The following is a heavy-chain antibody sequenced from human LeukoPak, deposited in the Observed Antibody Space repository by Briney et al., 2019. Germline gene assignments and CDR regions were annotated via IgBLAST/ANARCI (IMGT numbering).Heavy chain of an antibody. V-gene: IGHV4-34*01. Sequence: SETLSLTCAVYGGSFSGYYWSWIRQPPGKGLEWIGEINHSGSTNYNPSLKSRVTISVDTSKNQFSLKLSSVTAADTAVYYCATGSSLGYCSSTSCYAREYWFDPWGQGTLVTVSS. CDR3: ATGSSLGYCSSTSCYAREYWFDP. D-gene: IGHD2-2*01. CDR2: INHSGST. J-gene: IGHJ5*02. CDR1: GGSFSGYY.